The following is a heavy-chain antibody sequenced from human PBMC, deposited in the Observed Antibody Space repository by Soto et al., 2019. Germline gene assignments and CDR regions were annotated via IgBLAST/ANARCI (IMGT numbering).Heavy chain of an antibody. CDR1: GFTFSSYG. J-gene: IGHJ6*02. V-gene: IGHV3-33*01. Sequence: QVQLVESGVGVVQPGRSLRLPCAASGFTFSSYGMHWVRQAPGKGLEWVAGIWYDGSNKYYADSVKGLFTISRDNSKNTLYLKMIRLRAEATAVYYCAREFIAAAGYGIDVWGQVTTVTVSS. CDR2: IWYDGSNK. CDR3: AREFIAAAGYGIDV. D-gene: IGHD6-13*01.